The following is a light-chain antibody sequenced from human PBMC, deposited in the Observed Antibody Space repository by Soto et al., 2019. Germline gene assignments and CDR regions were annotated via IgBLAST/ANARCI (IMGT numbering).Light chain of an antibody. CDR1: SSDVGGYNY. CDR3: SSHRGSSTLVV. J-gene: IGLJ2*01. CDR2: DVS. V-gene: IGLV2-14*01. Sequence: QSALTQPASVSGSPGQAITISCSGTSSDVGGYNYVSWYQQHPGKAPKLIIYDVSNRPSGISNRFSGSRAGNTASLTISGLQAADEADYYCSSHRGSSTLVVFGGGTKLTFL.